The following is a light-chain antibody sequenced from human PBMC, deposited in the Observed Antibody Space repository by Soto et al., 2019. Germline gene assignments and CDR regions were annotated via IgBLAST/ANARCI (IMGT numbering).Light chain of an antibody. Sequence: QSVLTQPPSASGTPGQTVTISCSGSSSNIGSNAVNWYQQLPGTVPKLLLYSDNQRPAGVPDRVSGSKSGTSASLAISGLQSEDEADYYCATWDDSLTSVLFGEGTQLTVL. CDR1: SSNIGSNA. J-gene: IGLJ3*02. CDR2: SDN. CDR3: ATWDDSLTSVL. V-gene: IGLV1-44*01.